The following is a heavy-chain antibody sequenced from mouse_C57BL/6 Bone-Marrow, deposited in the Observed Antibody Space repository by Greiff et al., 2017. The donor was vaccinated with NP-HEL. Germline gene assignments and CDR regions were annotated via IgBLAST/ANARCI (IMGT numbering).Heavy chain of an antibody. V-gene: IGHV3-6*01. CDR2: ISYDGSN. CDR1: GYSITSGYY. CDR3: ARDKGCGLFAY. J-gene: IGHJ3*01. Sequence: EVKLMESGPGLVKPSQSLSLTCSVTGYSITSGYYWNWIRQFPGNKLEWMGYISYDGSNNYNPSLKNRISITRDTSKNQFFLKLNSVTTEDTATYYCARDKGCGLFAYWGQGTLVTVSA.